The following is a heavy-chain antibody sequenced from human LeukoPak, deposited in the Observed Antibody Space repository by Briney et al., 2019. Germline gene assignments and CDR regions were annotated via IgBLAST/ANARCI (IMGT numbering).Heavy chain of an antibody. Sequence: PRGSLRLSCAASEFTVSVNYMSWVRQAPGKGLEWVSFIYSSGGTYYADSAKGRFTISRDNAKNSPYLQINNLRTENTAIYYCAQDPGGLYSGYDLSYYYYMEVWGKGTTVSVSS. CDR2: IYSSGGT. CDR1: EFTVSVNY. J-gene: IGHJ6*03. D-gene: IGHD5-12*01. CDR3: AQDPGGLYSGYDLSYYYYMEV. V-gene: IGHV3-66*01.